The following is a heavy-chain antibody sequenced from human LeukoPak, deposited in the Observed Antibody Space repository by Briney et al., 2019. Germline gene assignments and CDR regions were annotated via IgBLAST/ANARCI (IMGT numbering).Heavy chain of an antibody. D-gene: IGHD4-11*01. CDR1: GYTFRNFG. J-gene: IGHJ3*02. CDR2: ISHYNGDT. CDR3: ARAGGGAREDYKADAFDI. V-gene: IGHV1-18*01. Sequence: SLKLSCTASGYTFRNFGISWVRQAPGQGLEWMGWISHYNGDTNYAQTVQGRVTITADTTTSTPYIHLSSLRSEGTAVYYCARAGGGAREDYKADAFDIWGQGTMVTVSS.